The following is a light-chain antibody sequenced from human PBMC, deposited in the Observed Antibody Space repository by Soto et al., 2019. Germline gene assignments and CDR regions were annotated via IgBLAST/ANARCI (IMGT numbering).Light chain of an antibody. V-gene: IGLV1-47*01. J-gene: IGLJ2*01. Sequence: QSVLTQPPSASETPGQRVTISCSGSSSNIGNNFIYWYQHLPGTAPKLLIYRNDQRPSGVPDRFSGSKSGTSASLAISVLRSEDEADYYCSAWDDSLTGVIFGGGTKVTVL. CDR1: SSNIGNNF. CDR2: RND. CDR3: SAWDDSLTGVI.